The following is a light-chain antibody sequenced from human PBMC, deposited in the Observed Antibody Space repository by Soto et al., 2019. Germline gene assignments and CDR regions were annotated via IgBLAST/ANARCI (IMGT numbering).Light chain of an antibody. CDR3: FSYTSSGTYV. J-gene: IGLJ1*01. V-gene: IGLV2-14*01. CDR2: EVS. Sequence: QSALTQPASVSGSPGQSLTISCTGTSSDVGNYKYVSWYQQHPGKDPKLMIYEVSNRPSGVSNRFSGSKSGNTASLTISGLQAEDETDYYCFSYTSSGTYVFGTGTKLTVL. CDR1: SSDVGNYKY.